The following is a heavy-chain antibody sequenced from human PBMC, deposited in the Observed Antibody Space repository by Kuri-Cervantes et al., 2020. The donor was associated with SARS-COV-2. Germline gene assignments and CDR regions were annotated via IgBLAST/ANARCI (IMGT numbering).Heavy chain of an antibody. CDR1: GFNFDDYT. D-gene: IGHD5-12*01. J-gene: IGHJ4*02. Sequence: GESLKISCAASGFNFDDYTMHWVRQSPEMGLEWVSLTNWDGSSTSYADSVKGRFTISRDNTRNSLSLQMNSLTTADTAFYYCAKNMGDNGYDSFDCWGQGTLVTVSS. V-gene: IGHV3-43*01. CDR3: AKNMGDNGYDSFDC. CDR2: TNWDGSST.